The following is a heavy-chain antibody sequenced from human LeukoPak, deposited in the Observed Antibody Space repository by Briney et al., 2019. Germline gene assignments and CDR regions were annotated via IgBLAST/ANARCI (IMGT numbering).Heavy chain of an antibody. J-gene: IGHJ4*02. Sequence: PGGSLRLSCTASGFTYSDYWMTWVRQAPGKGLEWVANIKQDGSAKYYVDSGKGRFTISRDNAKNSLYLQMDSLRVEDTATYYCARWRGSTSERSDYWGQGTLVTVSS. V-gene: IGHV3-7*01. CDR1: GFTYSDYW. CDR3: ARWRGSTSERSDY. CDR2: IKQDGSAK. D-gene: IGHD2-2*01.